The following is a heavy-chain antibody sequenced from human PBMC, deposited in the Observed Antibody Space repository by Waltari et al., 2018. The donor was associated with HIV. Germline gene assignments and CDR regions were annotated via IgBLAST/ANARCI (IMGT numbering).Heavy chain of an antibody. V-gene: IGHV5-51*01. J-gene: IGHJ3*01. D-gene: IGHD1-26*01. CDR3: ARLRVGSSDGFDL. Sequence: EVQLVQSGAEVKKPGESLTISCKCSGYSFTSNWIGCVRQMPGRGLEWMGIIYPDDSDTVYSPSFQGQISISVDKSLTTAFLQWASLKASDTAMYFCARLRVGSSDGFDLWGQGTMVTVSS. CDR2: IYPDDSDT. CDR1: GYSFTSNW.